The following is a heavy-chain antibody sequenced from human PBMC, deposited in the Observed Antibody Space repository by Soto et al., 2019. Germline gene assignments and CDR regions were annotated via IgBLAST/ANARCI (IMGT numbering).Heavy chain of an antibody. CDR3: AKGYYDTSSPKVTSFDY. Sequence: EVQLLESGGGFVQPGGSLRLSCVATGFTFSSHAMSWVRQAPGKGLEWVSTLGVDIYYADSVKGRFTTSRDNAKNTLYLQMHSLGPEDTAIYHCAKGYYDTSSPKVTSFDYWGQGTLVTVSS. CDR2: LGVDI. D-gene: IGHD3-22*01. V-gene: IGHV3-23*01. CDR1: GFTFSSHA. J-gene: IGHJ4*02.